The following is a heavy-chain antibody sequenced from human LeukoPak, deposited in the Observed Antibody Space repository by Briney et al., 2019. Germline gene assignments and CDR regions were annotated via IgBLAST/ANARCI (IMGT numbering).Heavy chain of an antibody. CDR2: ISGSGGST. CDR3: AKTRYYYDSSGYYYAPTFDY. Sequence: PGGSLRLSCAASGFTFSSYAMSWVRQAPGKGLEWVSAISGSGGSTYYADSVKGRFTISRDNSKNTLYLQMNSLRAGDTAVYYCAKTRYYYDSSGYYYAPTFDYWGQGTLVTVSS. J-gene: IGHJ4*02. V-gene: IGHV3-23*01. CDR1: GFTFSSYA. D-gene: IGHD3-22*01.